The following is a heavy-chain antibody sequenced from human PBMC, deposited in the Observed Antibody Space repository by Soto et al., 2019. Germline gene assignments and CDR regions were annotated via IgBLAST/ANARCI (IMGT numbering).Heavy chain of an antibody. Sequence: GGSLRLSCAASGFTFSNAWMSWVRQAPGKGLEWVGRIKSKTDGGTTDYAAPVKGRFTISRDDSKNTLYLQMNSLKTEDTAVYYCTTDYPPLVVVVAATGLDYFDYWGQGTLVTVSS. V-gene: IGHV3-15*01. CDR3: TTDYPPLVVVVAATGLDYFDY. CDR2: IKSKTDGGTT. CDR1: GFTFSNAW. J-gene: IGHJ4*02. D-gene: IGHD2-15*01.